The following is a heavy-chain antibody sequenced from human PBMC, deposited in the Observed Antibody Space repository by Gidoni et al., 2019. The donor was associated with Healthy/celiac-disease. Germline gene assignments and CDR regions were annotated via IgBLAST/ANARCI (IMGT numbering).Heavy chain of an antibody. CDR1: GFPFSSYG. Sequence: QVQLVESGGGVVQPGRSLRLSCAASGFPFSSYGMHWVRQAPGKGLEWVAVISYDGSNKYYADSVKGRFTISRDNSKNTLYLQMNSLRAEDTAVYYCAKGPEETPGDYMDVWGKGTTVTVSS. CDR2: ISYDGSNK. J-gene: IGHJ6*03. V-gene: IGHV3-30*18. CDR3: AKGPEETPGDYMDV.